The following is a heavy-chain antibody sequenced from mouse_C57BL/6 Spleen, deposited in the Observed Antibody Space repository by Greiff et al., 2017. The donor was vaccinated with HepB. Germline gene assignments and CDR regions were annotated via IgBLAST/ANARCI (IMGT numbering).Heavy chain of an antibody. CDR1: GYAFSSSW. Sequence: QVQLKESGPELVKPGASVKISCKASGYAFSSSWMNWVKQRPGKGLEWIGRIYPGDGDTNYNGKFKGKATLTADKSSSTAYMQLSSLTSEDSAVYFCARERGKGWYFDVWGTGTTVTVSS. J-gene: IGHJ1*03. V-gene: IGHV1-82*01. CDR2: IYPGDGDT. CDR3: ARERGKGWYFDV.